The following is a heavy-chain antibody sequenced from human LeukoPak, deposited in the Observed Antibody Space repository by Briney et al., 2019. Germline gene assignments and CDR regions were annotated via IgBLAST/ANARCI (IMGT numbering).Heavy chain of an antibody. V-gene: IGHV3-30-3*01. CDR2: ISYDGSNK. D-gene: IGHD2-15*01. CDR3: ARGYCSGGSCYDY. CDR1: GFTFSSYA. Sequence: PGGSLRLSCAASGFTFSSYAMHWVRQAPGKGLEGWALISYDGSNKYYADSVKGRFTISRDNSKNTLYLQMNSLRAEDTAVYYCARGYCSGGSCYDYWGQGTLVTVS. J-gene: IGHJ4*02.